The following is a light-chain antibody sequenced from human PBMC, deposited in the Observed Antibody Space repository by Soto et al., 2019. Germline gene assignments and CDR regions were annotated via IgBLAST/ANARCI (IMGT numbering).Light chain of an antibody. CDR1: QSISRN. V-gene: IGKV1-39*01. CDR3: QQSHSNPLT. Sequence: DIQLTQSPSSLSASVGDRITISCRASQSISRNLNWYQQMPGKAPNLLIYAARDLQSGVPGRFSGSGSGTEFNLTISSLQPEDLATYYCQQSHSNPLTFGGGTKVEMK. J-gene: IGKJ4*01. CDR2: AAR.